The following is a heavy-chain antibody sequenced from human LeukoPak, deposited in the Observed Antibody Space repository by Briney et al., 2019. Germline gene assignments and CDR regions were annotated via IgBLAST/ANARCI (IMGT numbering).Heavy chain of an antibody. J-gene: IGHJ5*02. D-gene: IGHD3-10*01. Sequence: PSETLSLTCTVSGGSVSGSNYYWGWIRQPPGKGLEWIGYIYYSGSTYYNPSLKSRVTISVDTSKNQFSLKLGSVTAADTAVYYCARDRYYYGSGITVPFDPWGQGTLVTVSS. V-gene: IGHV4-30-4*08. CDR3: ARDRYYYGSGITVPFDP. CDR2: IYYSGST. CDR1: GGSVSGSNYY.